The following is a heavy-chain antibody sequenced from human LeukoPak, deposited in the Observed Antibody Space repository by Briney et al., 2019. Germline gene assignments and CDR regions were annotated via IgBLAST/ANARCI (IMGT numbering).Heavy chain of an antibody. Sequence: GGSLRLSCAASGLTFSEHYMDWVRQTPGKGLEWVGRTRNKANYYTTDYAASVRGRFIISRDDSKSSVYLQMNSLRTEDTALYYCTSLRVGGTPYFDNWGQGTLVTVSS. D-gene: IGHD6-19*01. CDR3: TSLRVGGTPYFDN. V-gene: IGHV3-72*01. CDR2: TRNKANYYTT. CDR1: GLTFSEHY. J-gene: IGHJ4*02.